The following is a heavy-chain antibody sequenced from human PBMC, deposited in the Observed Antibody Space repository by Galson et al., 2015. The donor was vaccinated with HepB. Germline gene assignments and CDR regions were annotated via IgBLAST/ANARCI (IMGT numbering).Heavy chain of an antibody. Sequence: SLRLSCAASGFTFSDYYMSWIRQAPRKGLEWVSYISSSGSTIYYADSVKGRFTISRDNAKNSLYLQMNSLRAEDTAVYYCARHSSRRYYGSGTYGAFDIWGQGTMVTVSS. V-gene: IGHV3-11*01. D-gene: IGHD3-10*01. CDR3: ARHSSRRYYGSGTYGAFDI. J-gene: IGHJ3*02. CDR1: GFTFSDYY. CDR2: ISSSGSTI.